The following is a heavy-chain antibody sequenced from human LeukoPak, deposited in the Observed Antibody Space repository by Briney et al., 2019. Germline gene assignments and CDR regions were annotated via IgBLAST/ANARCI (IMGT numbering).Heavy chain of an antibody. CDR2: ISSSGSPI. D-gene: IGHD4-23*01. CDR1: GFTFSDYY. J-gene: IGHJ4*02. Sequence: NSGGSLRLSCAASGFTFSDYYMSWIRQAPGKGLEWVSYISSSGSPISYADSVEGRFTISRDNAKNSLYLQMNSLRAEDTAVYYCAKDLYGGNSGDYWGQGTLVTVSS. CDR3: AKDLYGGNSGDY. V-gene: IGHV3-11*01.